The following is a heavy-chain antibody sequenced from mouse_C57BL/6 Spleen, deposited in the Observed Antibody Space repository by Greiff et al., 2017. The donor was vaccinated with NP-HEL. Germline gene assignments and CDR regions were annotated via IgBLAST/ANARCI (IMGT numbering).Heavy chain of an antibody. D-gene: IGHD1-1*01. Sequence: EVRLVESGGGLVKPGGSLKLSCAASGFTFSSYTMSWVRQTPEKRLEWVATISGGGGNTYYPDSVKGRFTISRDNAKNTLYLQMSSLRSEDTALYYWARQVNYGSSYGFAYWGQGTLVTVSA. CDR1: GFTFSSYT. V-gene: IGHV5-9*01. CDR2: ISGGGGNT. CDR3: ARQVNYGSSYGFAY. J-gene: IGHJ3*01.